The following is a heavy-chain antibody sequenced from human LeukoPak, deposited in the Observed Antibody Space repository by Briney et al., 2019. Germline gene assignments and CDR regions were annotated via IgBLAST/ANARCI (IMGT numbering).Heavy chain of an antibody. Sequence: PGGSLRLSCAASGFSFSSYAMHWVRQAPGKGLEWVAVISSDGGLEFHGDSVKGRFTISRDNSKNTLFLQMSSLREEDTAVYYCAKDLGSSRSNIYNYFDPWGQGTLVTVSS. J-gene: IGHJ5*02. CDR1: GFSFSSYA. D-gene: IGHD6-13*01. CDR2: ISSDGGLE. CDR3: AKDLGSSRSNIYNYFDP. V-gene: IGHV3-30*18.